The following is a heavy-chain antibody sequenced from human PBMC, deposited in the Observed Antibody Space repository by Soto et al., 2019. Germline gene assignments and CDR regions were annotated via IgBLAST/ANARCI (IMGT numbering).Heavy chain of an antibody. CDR2: IKTDGSEE. CDR3: VRDSGYDVLTGYQHFDY. CDR1: GLTLSDFW. D-gene: IGHD3-9*01. Sequence: GSLRLSCAASGLTLSDFWLPWFGQAPGKGLEWVAFIKTDGSEEYYVDSVKGRFSISRDNAKNLLFLQMNNLRAEDTAVYYCVRDSGYDVLTGYQHFDYWGQGTLVTVSS. J-gene: IGHJ4*02. V-gene: IGHV3-7*03.